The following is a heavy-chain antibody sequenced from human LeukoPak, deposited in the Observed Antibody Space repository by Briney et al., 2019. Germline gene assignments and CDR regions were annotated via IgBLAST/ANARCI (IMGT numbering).Heavy chain of an antibody. CDR2: VKQDGSER. D-gene: IGHD4-17*01. J-gene: IGHJ5*02. CDR3: ARNYGDYGQVPFNWFDP. V-gene: IGHV3-7*01. CDR1: GFTFSSYW. Sequence: GGSLRLSCAASGFTFSSYWMSWVRQAPGKGLVWVANVKQDGSERYYVGSVRGRFTNSRDNAKNSLYLQMNSLRAEDTAVYYCARNYGDYGQVPFNWFDPWGQGTLVTVSS.